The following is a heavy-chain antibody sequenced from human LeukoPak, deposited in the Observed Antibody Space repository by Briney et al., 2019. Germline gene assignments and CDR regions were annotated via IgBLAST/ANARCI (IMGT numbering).Heavy chain of an antibody. CDR1: GFTFSSYW. V-gene: IGHV3-7*01. D-gene: IGHD2-15*01. CDR2: IKQDGSEE. J-gene: IGHJ4*02. CDR3: AREYCSGGSCYKFPKYYFDC. Sequence: GGSLRLSCAASGFTFSSYWMSWVRQAPGKGLEWVANIKQDGSEEYYVDSVKGRFTISRDNAKNSLYLQMNSLRAEDTAVYYCAREYCSGGSCYKFPKYYFDCWGQGTLVTVSS.